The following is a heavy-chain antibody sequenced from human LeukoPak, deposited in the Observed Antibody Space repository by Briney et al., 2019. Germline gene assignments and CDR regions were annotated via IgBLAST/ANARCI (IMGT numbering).Heavy chain of an antibody. D-gene: IGHD3-9*01. CDR3: AGLILTGYMTDY. CDR1: GFTFSSYS. V-gene: IGHV3-21*01. J-gene: IGHJ4*02. CDR2: ISSSSSYI. Sequence: GGSLRLSCAASGFTFSSYSMNWVRQAPGKGLQLFSSISSSSSYIYYADSVKGRFTISRGNAKNSPYLQMNSLRAEDTAVYYCAGLILTGYMTDYWGQGTLVTVSS.